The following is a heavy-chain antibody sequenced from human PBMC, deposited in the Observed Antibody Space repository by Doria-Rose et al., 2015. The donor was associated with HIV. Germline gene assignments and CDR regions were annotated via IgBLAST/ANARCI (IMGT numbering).Heavy chain of an antibody. CDR1: GFNFSDYV. CDR3: ARDGHRYGYDY. V-gene: IGHV3-64*01. Sequence: VQLVQSGGGLVQPEGSLRLSCAASGFNFSDYVMHWVRQAPGKGLEYVSGITGNGDTTHYAYSAKGRFSVSRDNSKNTLYLQMGGLTAEDMAVYYCARDGHRYGYDYWGQGTLVTVSS. CDR2: ITGNGDTT. D-gene: IGHD5-18*01. J-gene: IGHJ4*02.